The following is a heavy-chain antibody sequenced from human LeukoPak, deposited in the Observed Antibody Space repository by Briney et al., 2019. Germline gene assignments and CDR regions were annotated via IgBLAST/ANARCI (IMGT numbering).Heavy chain of an antibody. J-gene: IGHJ4*02. V-gene: IGHV3-21*01. CDR1: GFTFSGHS. CDR3: ARDPTYSSGLIDY. D-gene: IGHD6-19*01. Sequence: GGSLRLSCAASGFTFSGHSMNWVRQAPGKGLEWVSSISSSSSYIFYGDSVKGRFTISRDNAKKSLYLQMNSLRAEDTAVYYCARDPTYSSGLIDYWGQGTLVTVSS. CDR2: ISSSSSYI.